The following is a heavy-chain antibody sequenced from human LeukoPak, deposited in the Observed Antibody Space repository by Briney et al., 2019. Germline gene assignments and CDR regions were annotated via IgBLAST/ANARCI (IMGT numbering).Heavy chain of an antibody. Sequence: GGSLRLSCAASGFTFSSYAVSWVRQAPGKGGEWVTAISGSGGSTSNADSVKGRFTISRDNSKSTLYLQMNSLSAEDTAVYYCAHGTGDSLSRPTRSWGQGNLVTVSS. D-gene: IGHD2-21*02. J-gene: IGHJ5*02. CDR1: GFTFSSYA. CDR2: ISGSGGST. V-gene: IGHV3-23*01. CDR3: AHGTGDSLSRPTRS.